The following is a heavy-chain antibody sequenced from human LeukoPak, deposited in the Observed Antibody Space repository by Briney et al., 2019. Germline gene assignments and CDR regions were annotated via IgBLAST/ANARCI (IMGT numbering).Heavy chain of an antibody. CDR1: GFTFSSFG. V-gene: IGHV3-30*02. D-gene: IGHD2-15*01. CDR3: AKATVVVVVAVKTAD. Sequence: GGSLRLSCAASGFTFSSFGIHWVRQAPGKGLEWVAFIPYDGSNKYYADSVKGRFTISRDNSKNTLYLQMSILTAEDAAVYYCAKATVVVVVAVKTADWGEGTLVTASS. J-gene: IGHJ4*02. CDR2: IPYDGSNK.